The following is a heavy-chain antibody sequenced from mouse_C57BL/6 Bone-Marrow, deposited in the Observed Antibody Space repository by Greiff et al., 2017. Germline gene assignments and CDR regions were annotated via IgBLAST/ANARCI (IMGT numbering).Heavy chain of an antibody. CDR2: IDPEDGET. CDR3: TRSLIYYGTNY. V-gene: IGHV14-2*01. Sequence: EVNVVESGAELVKPGASVQLSCTASGFNIKDYYIHWVKQRTEQGLEWIGRIDPEDGETTYAPKFQDKATITADTSSNTAYLQLSILTSEDTAVYYCTRSLIYYGTNYWGQGTTLTVSS. J-gene: IGHJ2*01. CDR1: GFNIKDYY. D-gene: IGHD1-1*01.